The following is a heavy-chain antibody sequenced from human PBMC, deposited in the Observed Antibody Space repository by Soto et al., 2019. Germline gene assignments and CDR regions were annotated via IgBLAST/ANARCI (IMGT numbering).Heavy chain of an antibody. CDR3: ARDNYYDSSGYPRYGMDV. D-gene: IGHD3-22*01. Sequence: GGSLRLSCAASGFTFSSYGMHWVRQAPGKGLEWVAVIWYDGSNKYYADSVKGRFTISRDNSKNTLYLQMNSLRAEDTAVYYCARDNYYDSSGYPRYGMDVWGQGTTVTVSS. CDR2: IWYDGSNK. CDR1: GFTFSSYG. J-gene: IGHJ6*02. V-gene: IGHV3-33*01.